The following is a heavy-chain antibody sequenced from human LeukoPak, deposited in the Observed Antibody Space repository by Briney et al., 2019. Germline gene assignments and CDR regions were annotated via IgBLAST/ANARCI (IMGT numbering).Heavy chain of an antibody. CDR2: INPSGGST. V-gene: IGHV1-46*01. Sequence: ASVKVSCKASGYTFTSYYMHWVRQAPGQGLEWMGIINPSGGSTSYAQKFQGRVTMTRDTFTSTVYMELSSLRSEDTAAYYCARAIPEGFDYWGQGTLVTVSS. CDR1: GYTFTSYY. CDR3: ARAIPEGFDY. J-gene: IGHJ4*02. D-gene: IGHD1-14*01.